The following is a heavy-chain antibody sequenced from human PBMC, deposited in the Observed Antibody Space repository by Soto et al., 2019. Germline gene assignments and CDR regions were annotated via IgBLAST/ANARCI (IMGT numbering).Heavy chain of an antibody. CDR3: ARVVGGYYYGMDV. Sequence: QVQLQESGRGLVKPSGTLSLTCAISRGSISSSDWWSWVRQPPGKGLEWIGEIYHSGSTNYNPSLKSRVTISVDKSKNQFSLKLSSVTASDTAVYYCARVVGGYYYGMDVWAQGTTVTVSS. D-gene: IGHD2-2*01. J-gene: IGHJ6*02. V-gene: IGHV4-4*02. CDR2: IYHSGST. CDR1: RGSISSSDW.